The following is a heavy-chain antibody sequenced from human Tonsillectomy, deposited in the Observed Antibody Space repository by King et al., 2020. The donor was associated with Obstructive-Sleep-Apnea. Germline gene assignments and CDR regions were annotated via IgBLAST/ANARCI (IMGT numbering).Heavy chain of an antibody. CDR2: IYSGGST. V-gene: IGHV3-66*01. Sequence: VQLVESGGGLVQPGGSLRLSCAASGFSVSRNYMTCVRQAPGKGLEWVSVIYSGGSTEYADSVKGRFTISRANSKNKLYLQIKGLRAEDTAVYYCATSSGYYFTEYGMDVWGQGTTVTVSS. CDR1: GFSVSRNY. J-gene: IGHJ6*02. CDR3: ATSSGYYFTEYGMDV. D-gene: IGHD3-22*01.